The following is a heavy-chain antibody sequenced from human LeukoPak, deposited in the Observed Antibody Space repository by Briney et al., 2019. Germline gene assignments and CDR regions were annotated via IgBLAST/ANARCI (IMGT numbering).Heavy chain of an antibody. Sequence: SVKVSCKASGGTFSSYAISWVRQAPGQGLEWMGRIIPILGIANYAQKFQGRVTITADKSTSTAYMELSSLRSEDTAVYYCARGDSSSWATIDYWGQGTLVTVSS. CDR3: ARGDSSSWATIDY. CDR1: GGTFSSYA. V-gene: IGHV1-69*04. CDR2: IIPILGIA. D-gene: IGHD6-13*01. J-gene: IGHJ4*02.